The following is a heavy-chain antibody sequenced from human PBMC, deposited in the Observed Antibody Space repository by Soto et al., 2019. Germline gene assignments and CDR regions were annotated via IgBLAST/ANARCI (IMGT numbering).Heavy chain of an antibody. CDR2: MSYDGSDT. CDR3: TIVRVADSALDH. CDR1: GFIFSNNG. D-gene: IGHD3-10*02. V-gene: IGHV3-30*02. J-gene: IGHJ4*02. Sequence: PGGPLILSCIGAGFIFSNNGMHWVRQTPGKGLEWVAFMSYDGSDTFYADSVKGRFTISRDNSKNTLFLHMSNLRAEDTAMYYWTIVRVADSALDHWGQGTLVTAPQ.